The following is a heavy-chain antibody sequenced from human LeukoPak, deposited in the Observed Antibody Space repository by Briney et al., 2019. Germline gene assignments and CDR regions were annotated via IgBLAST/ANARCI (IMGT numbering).Heavy chain of an antibody. CDR2: IKQDGSEK. CDR3: ARSGRYFDWTLDY. Sequence: PGGSLRLSCAASGFTFSGYWMSWVRQAPGKGLEWVANIKQDGSEKYYVDSVKGRFTISRDNAKNSLYLQMNSLRAEDTAVYYCARSGRYFDWTLDYWGQGTLVTVSS. CDR1: GFTFSGYW. D-gene: IGHD3-9*01. J-gene: IGHJ4*02. V-gene: IGHV3-7*01.